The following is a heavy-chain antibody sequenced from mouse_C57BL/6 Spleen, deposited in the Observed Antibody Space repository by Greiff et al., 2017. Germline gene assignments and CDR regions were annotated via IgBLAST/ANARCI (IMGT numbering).Heavy chain of an antibody. D-gene: IGHD2-4*01. CDR1: GYSITSGYY. J-gene: IGHJ4*01. CDR2: ISYDGSN. Sequence: ESGPGLVKPSQSLSLTCSVTGYSITSGYYWNWIRQFPGNKLEWMGYISYDGSNNYNPSLKNRISITRDTSKNQFFLKLNSVTTEDTATYYCAQAEFYEYDEDAMDYGGQGTSDTVSS. V-gene: IGHV3-6*01. CDR3: AQAEFYEYDEDAMDY.